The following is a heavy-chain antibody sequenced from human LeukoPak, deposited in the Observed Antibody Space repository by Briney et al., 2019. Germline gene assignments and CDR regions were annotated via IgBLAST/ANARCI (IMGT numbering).Heavy chain of an antibody. CDR1: GFTFSSYG. CDR2: IWYDGSNK. CDR3: ARDVYYYDSSGPLHFDY. V-gene: IGHV3-33*01. J-gene: IGHJ4*02. D-gene: IGHD3-22*01. Sequence: GGSLRLSCAASGFTFSSYGMHWVRQAPGKGLEWVAVIWYDGSNKYYADSVKGRFTISRDNSKNTLYLRMNSLRAEDTAVYYCARDVYYYDSSGPLHFDYWGQGTLVTVSS.